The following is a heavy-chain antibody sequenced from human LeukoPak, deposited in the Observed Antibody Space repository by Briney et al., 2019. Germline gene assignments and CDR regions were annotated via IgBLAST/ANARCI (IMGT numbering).Heavy chain of an antibody. V-gene: IGHV4-39*07. CDR2: IYYSGST. J-gene: IGHJ4*02. Sequence: SETLSLTCTVSGDSITSSTYYWDWFRQPPGKGLEWIGSIYYSGSTHYNPSLKSRVTISVDTSKNQFSLKLSSVTAADTAVYYCARDPRYWGQGTLVTVSS. CDR1: GDSITSSTYY. CDR3: ARDPRY.